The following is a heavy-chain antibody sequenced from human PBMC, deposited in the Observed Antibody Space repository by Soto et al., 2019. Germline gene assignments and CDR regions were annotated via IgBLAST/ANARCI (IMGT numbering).Heavy chain of an antibody. Sequence: HPGGSLRLSCAGSGFTLSDHYIDWVRQAPGKGLEWVGRSXXXPXGXXXAXXXXVKGRFTTSRDESKNSAYLQMNSLKTQDTAVYYCSSTSCYNWFDPWGQGTLVTVSS. J-gene: IGHJ5*02. D-gene: IGHD2-2*01. V-gene: IGHV3-72*01. CDR3: SSTSCYNWFDP. CDR2: SXXXPXGXXX. CDR1: GFTLSDHY.